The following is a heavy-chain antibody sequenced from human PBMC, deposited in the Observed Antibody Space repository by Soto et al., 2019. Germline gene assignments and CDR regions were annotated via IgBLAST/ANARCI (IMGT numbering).Heavy chain of an antibody. CDR2: IYSGGST. V-gene: IGHV3-53*01. CDR1: GFTVSSNY. J-gene: IGHJ6*02. D-gene: IGHD1-26*01. CDR3: AKSGSYRYGMDV. Sequence: LRLSCAASGFTVSSNYMSWVRQAPGKGLEWASVIYSGGSTYYADSVKGRFTISRDNSKNTLYLQMNSLRAGDTAVYYCAKSGSYRYGMDVWGQGTTVTVSS.